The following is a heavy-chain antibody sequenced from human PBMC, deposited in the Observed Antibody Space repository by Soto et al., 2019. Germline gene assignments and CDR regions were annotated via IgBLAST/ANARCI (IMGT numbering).Heavy chain of an antibody. CDR2: ISGSGGST. CDR3: ARPDCSSTSCRNAAYYYYYGMDV. CDR1: GFTFSSYA. D-gene: IGHD2-2*01. V-gene: IGHV3-23*01. J-gene: IGHJ6*02. Sequence: GGSLRLSCAASGFTFSSYAMSWGRQAPGKGLEWVSAISGSGGSTYYADSVKGRFTISRDNSKNTLYLQMNSLRAEDTAVYYCARPDCSSTSCRNAAYYYYYGMDVWGQGTTVTVSS.